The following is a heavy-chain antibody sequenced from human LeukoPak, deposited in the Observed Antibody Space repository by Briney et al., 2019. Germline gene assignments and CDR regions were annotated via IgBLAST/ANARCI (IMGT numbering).Heavy chain of an antibody. CDR1: GYSISSGYY. D-gene: IGHD2-2*01. CDR3: ARQGYQLAYCFDY. V-gene: IGHV4-38-2*01. CDR2: IYHSGST. Sequence: SETLSLTCAVSGYSISSGYYWGWIRQPPGKGLEWIGSIYHSGSTYYNPSLKSRVTISVDTSKDQFSLKLSSVTAADTAVYYCARQGYQLAYCFDYWGQGTLVTVSS. J-gene: IGHJ4*02.